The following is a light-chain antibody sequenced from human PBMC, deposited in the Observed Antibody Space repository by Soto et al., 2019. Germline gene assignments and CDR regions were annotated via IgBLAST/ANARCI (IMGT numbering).Light chain of an antibody. Sequence: DIQMTQSPSTRSASVGDRVTIACRASQSISSWLAWYQQKPGKAPKLLIYKASNLESGVPSRFSGSGSGADFTLTISSLQPDDFATYCCQQYSTYPLTFGGGTKVEIK. CDR3: QQYSTYPLT. V-gene: IGKV1-5*03. J-gene: IGKJ4*01. CDR2: KAS. CDR1: QSISSW.